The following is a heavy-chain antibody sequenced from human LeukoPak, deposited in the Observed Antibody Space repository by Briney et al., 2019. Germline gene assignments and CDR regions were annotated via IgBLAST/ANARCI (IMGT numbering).Heavy chain of an antibody. CDR2: ISSSSSYI. CDR3: ARDIPTHCSGGSCHGTPWFDP. CDR1: GFTFSSYS. V-gene: IGHV3-21*01. D-gene: IGHD2-15*01. Sequence: GGSLRLSCAASGFTFSSYSMNRVRQAPGKGLEWVSSISSSSSYIYYADSVKGRFTISRDNAKNSLYLQMNSLRAEDTAVYYCARDIPTHCSGGSCHGTPWFDPWGQGTLVTVSS. J-gene: IGHJ5*02.